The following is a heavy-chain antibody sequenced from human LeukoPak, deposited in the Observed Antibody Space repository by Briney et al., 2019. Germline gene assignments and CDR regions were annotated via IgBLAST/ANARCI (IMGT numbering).Heavy chain of an antibody. Sequence: SETLSLTCTVSGGSLSSYYWSWIRQPPGKGLEWIGYIYCSGSTNYNPSLKSRVTISVDTSKNQFSLKLSSVTAADTAVYYCARDRLVRGVSASLGYYYYGMDVWGQGTTVTVSS. J-gene: IGHJ6*02. CDR1: GGSLSSYY. D-gene: IGHD3-10*01. CDR3: ARDRLVRGVSASLGYYYYGMDV. V-gene: IGHV4-59*12. CDR2: IYCSGST.